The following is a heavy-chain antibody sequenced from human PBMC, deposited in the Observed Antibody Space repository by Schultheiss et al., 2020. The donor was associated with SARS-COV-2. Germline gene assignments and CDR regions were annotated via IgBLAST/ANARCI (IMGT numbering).Heavy chain of an antibody. CDR2: IYHSGST. CDR1: GGSFSGYY. Sequence: SETLSLTCAVYGGSFSGYYWSWIRQPPGKGLEWIGSIYHSGSTYYNPSLKSRVTISVDTSKNQFSLKLSSVTAADTAVYYCARVSLATIDYWGQGTLVTVSS. D-gene: IGHD5-12*01. J-gene: IGHJ4*02. V-gene: IGHV4-34*01. CDR3: ARVSLATIDY.